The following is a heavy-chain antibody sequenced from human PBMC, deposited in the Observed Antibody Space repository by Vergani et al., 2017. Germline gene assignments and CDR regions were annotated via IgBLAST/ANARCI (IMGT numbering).Heavy chain of an antibody. CDR2: IYDSRNN. CDR3: ARHLRQLARNDVFDI. J-gene: IGHJ3*02. D-gene: IGHD6-6*01. Sequence: QLQLQESGPRLVKPSETLSLTCSLSGMSISNNNYYWGWIRQPPGKGLEWIGSIYDSRNNNYSPSLKSRVSISVNTSKNQFSLNLTSVTAADTAVYYCARHLRQLARNDVFDIWGHGTLVTVSS. V-gene: IGHV4-39*01. CDR1: GMSISNNNYY.